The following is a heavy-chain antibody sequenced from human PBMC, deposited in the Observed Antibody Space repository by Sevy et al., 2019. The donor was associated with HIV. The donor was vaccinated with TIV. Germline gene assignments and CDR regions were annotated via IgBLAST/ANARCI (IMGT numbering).Heavy chain of an antibody. CDR1: GYTFTDYY. CDR2: INPNSGAT. Sequence: ASVKVSCKTSGYTFTDYYLHWVRQTPGQGLEWMAWINPNSGATSYSHIFQNRFTVTRDTSMGTSYMEMTGLRSDDTAVYYCATHGNYDYGSLLDYWGQGTLVTVSS. V-gene: IGHV1-2*02. D-gene: IGHD3-10*01. CDR3: ATHGNYDYGSLLDY. J-gene: IGHJ4*02.